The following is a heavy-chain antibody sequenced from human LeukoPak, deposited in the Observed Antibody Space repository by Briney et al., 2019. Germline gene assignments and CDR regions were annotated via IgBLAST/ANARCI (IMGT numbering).Heavy chain of an antibody. J-gene: IGHJ6*03. D-gene: IGHD6-13*01. CDR1: GFTASSNY. CDR2: IYSGGSS. Sequence: GGSLRLSCAASGFTASSNYMSWVRQAPGKGLEWVSVIYSGGSSYYADSVKGRFTISRDNSKNTLYLQMNSLRAEDTAVYYCARDLRGNIAAVNYYYMDVWGKGTTVTVSS. CDR3: ARDLRGNIAAVNYYYMDV. V-gene: IGHV3-66*02.